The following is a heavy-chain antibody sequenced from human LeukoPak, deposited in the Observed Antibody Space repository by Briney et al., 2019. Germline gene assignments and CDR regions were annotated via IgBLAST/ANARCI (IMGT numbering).Heavy chain of an antibody. CDR3: VAMLRGVGY. J-gene: IGHJ4*02. CDR2: IRNKANSYTT. D-gene: IGHD3-10*01. V-gene: IGHV3-72*01. CDR1: GFTVGSHY. Sequence: GGSLRLSCAASGFTVGSHYMSWVRQAPGKGLEWVGRIRNKANSYTTEYAASVKGRFTISRDDSKNSLYLQMNSLKTEDTAVYYCVAMLRGVGYWGQGTLVTVSS.